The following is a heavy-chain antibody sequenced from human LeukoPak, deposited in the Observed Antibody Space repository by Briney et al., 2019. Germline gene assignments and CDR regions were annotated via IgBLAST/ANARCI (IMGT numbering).Heavy chain of an antibody. CDR1: GFTSSDYY. D-gene: IGHD3-10*01. CDR3: ARGSGELSYYYYMDV. J-gene: IGHJ6*03. CDR2: ISSSGSTI. V-gene: IGHV3-11*04. Sequence: GGSLRLSCAASGFTSSDYYMSWIRQAPGKGLEWVSYISSSGSTIYYADSVKGRFTISRDNAKNSLYLQMNSLRAEDTAVYYCARGSGELSYYYYMDVWGKGTTVTVSS.